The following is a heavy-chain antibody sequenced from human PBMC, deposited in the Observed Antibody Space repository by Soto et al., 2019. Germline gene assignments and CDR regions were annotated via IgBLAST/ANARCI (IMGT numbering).Heavy chain of an antibody. CDR2: IYYTGTT. D-gene: IGHD2-2*01. V-gene: IGHV4-31*03. CDR3: AREDETSNYFDY. Sequence: QVQLQESGPGLVKPSQALSLICTVSGGSISSGGHYWSWIRQHPGKGLEWIGYIYYTGTTYYNPSLRSRLTISVDSSRNQFSLRLRSVTAADTAVYYCAREDETSNYFDYWGQGTRVTVSS. J-gene: IGHJ4*02. CDR1: GGSISSGGHY.